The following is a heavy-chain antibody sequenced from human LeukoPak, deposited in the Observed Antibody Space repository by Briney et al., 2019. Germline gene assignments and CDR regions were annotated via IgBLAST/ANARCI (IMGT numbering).Heavy chain of an antibody. D-gene: IGHD2-2*01. Sequence: GESLKISCKGSGYSFTSYWIGWVRQMPGKGLEWTGIIYPGDSDNRYSPSFQGQVTISPDKSISTAYLQWSSLKASDTAMYYCARKEVPAKSYYYYYGMDVWGQGTTVTVSS. J-gene: IGHJ6*02. CDR2: IYPGDSDN. V-gene: IGHV5-51*01. CDR3: ARKEVPAKSYYYYYGMDV. CDR1: GYSFTSYW.